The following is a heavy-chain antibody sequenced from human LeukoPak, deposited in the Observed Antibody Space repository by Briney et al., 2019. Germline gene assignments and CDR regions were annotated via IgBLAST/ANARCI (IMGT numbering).Heavy chain of an antibody. CDR1: GFTFSSYG. J-gene: IGHJ4*02. Sequence: PGGSLRLSCAVSGFTFSSYGMSWVRQAPGKGLEWVSDISASGTGTYYADSVKGRFTISRDNSKNTLFLQMNSLRAEDTAVYYCAKVDYHYGSGSWGQGTLVTVSS. CDR2: ISASGTGT. CDR3: AKVDYHYGSGS. V-gene: IGHV3-23*01. D-gene: IGHD3-10*01.